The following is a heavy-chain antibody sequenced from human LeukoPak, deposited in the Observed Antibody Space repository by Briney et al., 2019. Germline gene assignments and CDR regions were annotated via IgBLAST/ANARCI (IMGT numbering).Heavy chain of an antibody. J-gene: IGHJ4*02. Sequence: ASVKVSCKASGYTFTGYYMHWVRQAPGQGLEWMGWINPNSGGTNYAQKFQGRVTMTRDTSISTAYMELSRLRSDDTAVYYCATPGPYSSSWYLFDYWGQGTLVTVSS. CDR3: ATPGPYSSSWYLFDY. V-gene: IGHV1-2*02. CDR2: INPNSGGT. D-gene: IGHD6-13*01. CDR1: GYTFTGYY.